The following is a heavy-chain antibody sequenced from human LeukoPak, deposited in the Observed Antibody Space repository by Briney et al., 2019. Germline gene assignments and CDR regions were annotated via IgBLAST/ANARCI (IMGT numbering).Heavy chain of an antibody. J-gene: IGHJ4*02. CDR2: ISYDGSNK. D-gene: IGHD3-16*01. V-gene: IGHV3-30-3*01. Sequence: GRSLRLSCAASGFTFSSYAMHWVRQAPGKGLEWVAVISYDGSNKYYADSVKGRFTISRDNSKNTLYLQMNSLKTEDTAVYYCTTDTYYDYVWGSYGSDYWGQGTLVTVSS. CDR3: TTDTYYDYVWGSYGSDY. CDR1: GFTFSSYA.